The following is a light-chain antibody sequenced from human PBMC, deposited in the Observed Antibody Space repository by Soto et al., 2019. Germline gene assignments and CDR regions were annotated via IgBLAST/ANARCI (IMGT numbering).Light chain of an antibody. CDR3: CSYAGSGTYV. CDR2: EGS. CDR1: SSDVGSYNL. V-gene: IGLV2-23*01. J-gene: IGLJ1*01. Sequence: QSALTQPASVSGSPGQSITISCTGTSSDVGSYNLVSWYQQHPGKAPKLIIYEGSKRPSGVSNRFSGSKSGDTASLTISGLQAEDETDYYCCSYAGSGTYVFGSGTKVTVL.